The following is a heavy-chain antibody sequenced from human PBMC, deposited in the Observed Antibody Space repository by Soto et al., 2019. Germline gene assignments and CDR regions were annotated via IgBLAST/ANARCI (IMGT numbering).Heavy chain of an antibody. J-gene: IGHJ6*02. V-gene: IGHV1-69*13. Sequence: SVKVSCKASGGTFSSYAISWVRQAPGQGLEWMGGIIPIFGTANYAQKFQGRVAITADESTSTAYMELSSLRSEDTAVYYCAREGYSGYDYGPYYYYGMDVWGQGTTVTVSS. CDR3: AREGYSGYDYGPYYYYGMDV. CDR1: GGTFSSYA. D-gene: IGHD5-12*01. CDR2: IIPIFGTA.